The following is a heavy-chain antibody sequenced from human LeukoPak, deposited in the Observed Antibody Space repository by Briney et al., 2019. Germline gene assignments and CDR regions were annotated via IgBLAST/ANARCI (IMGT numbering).Heavy chain of an antibody. CDR3: ATLGSGYSVYYYYGMDV. D-gene: IGHD3-22*01. J-gene: IGHJ6*02. V-gene: IGHV4-59*01. CDR1: GGSISSYY. Sequence: SETLSLTCTVSGGSISSYYWSWIRQPPGKGLEWIGYIYYSGSTNYNPSLKSRVTISVDTSKNQFSLKLSSVTAADTAVYYCATLGSGYSVYYYYGMDVWGQGTTVTVSS. CDR2: IYYSGST.